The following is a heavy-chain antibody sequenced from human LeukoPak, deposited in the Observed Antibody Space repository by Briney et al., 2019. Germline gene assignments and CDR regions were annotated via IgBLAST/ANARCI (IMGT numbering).Heavy chain of an antibody. CDR2: INPTGGST. CDR1: GYTFTSYY. D-gene: IGHD1-26*01. J-gene: IGHJ5*02. V-gene: IGHV1-46*01. Sequence: ASVNVSCKASGYTFTSYYMHWVRQAPGQGLECMGLINPTGGSTGYAQKFQGRVTMTRDMSTSTDYMELSSLRSEDTAIYYCARDNSVGDNAWWFDPWGQGTLVTVSS. CDR3: ARDNSVGDNAWWFDP.